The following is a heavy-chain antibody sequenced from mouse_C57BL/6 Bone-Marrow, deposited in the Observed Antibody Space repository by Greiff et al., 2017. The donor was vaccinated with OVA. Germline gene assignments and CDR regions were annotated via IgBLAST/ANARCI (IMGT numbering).Heavy chain of an antibody. Sequence: EVQLQESGPGMVKPSQSLSLTCTVTGYSITSGYDWHWIRHFPGNKLEWMGYISYSGSTNYNPSLKSRISITHDTSKNHFFLKLNSVTTEDTATYYCARGWLLREGWYFDYWGQGTTLTVSS. J-gene: IGHJ2*01. CDR3: ARGWLLREGWYFDY. CDR2: ISYSGST. CDR1: GYSITSGYD. V-gene: IGHV3-1*01. D-gene: IGHD2-3*01.